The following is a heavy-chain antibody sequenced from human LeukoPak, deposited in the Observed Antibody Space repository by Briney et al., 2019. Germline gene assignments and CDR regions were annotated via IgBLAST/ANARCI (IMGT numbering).Heavy chain of an antibody. D-gene: IGHD2-2*01. CDR1: GYTFTSYY. J-gene: IGHJ5*02. CDR2: INPSGGST. V-gene: IGHV1-46*01. Sequence: ASVKVSCKASGYTFTSYYMHWVRQAPGQGLEWMGIINPSGGSTSYAQKFQGRVTMTRDTSTSTVYMELSSLRSEDTAVYYCARDPRERGVVVPAAQPSFDPWGQGTLVTVSS. CDR3: ARDPRERGVVVPAAQPSFDP.